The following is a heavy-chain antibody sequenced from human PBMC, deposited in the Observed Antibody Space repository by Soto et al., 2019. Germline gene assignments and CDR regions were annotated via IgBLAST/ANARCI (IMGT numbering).Heavy chain of an antibody. CDR3: ARVFSGSYWDFDH. J-gene: IGHJ4*02. CDR1: GFTFSSYR. CDR2: ISSSSSYI. V-gene: IGHV3-21*01. Sequence: XGSLRLTCAASGFTFSSYRMNWVRQAPGKGLEWVSSISSSSSYIYYADSVKGRFTISRDNAKNSLYLQMNSLRAEDTAVYYCARVFSGSYWDFDHWGQGTLVTVSS. D-gene: IGHD1-26*01.